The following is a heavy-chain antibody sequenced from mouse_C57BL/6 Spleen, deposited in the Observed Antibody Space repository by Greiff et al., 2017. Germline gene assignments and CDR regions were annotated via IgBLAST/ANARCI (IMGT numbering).Heavy chain of an antibody. CDR3: ARNGYGSSYWYFDV. Sequence: VKLQQPGAELVKPGASVKLSCKASGYTFTSYWMHWVKQRPGQGLEWIGMIHPNSGSTNYNEKFKSKATLTVDKSSSTAYMQLSSLTSEDSAVYYCARNGYGSSYWYFDVWGTGTTVTVSS. D-gene: IGHD1-1*01. V-gene: IGHV1-64*01. CDR1: GYTFTSYW. J-gene: IGHJ1*03. CDR2: IHPNSGST.